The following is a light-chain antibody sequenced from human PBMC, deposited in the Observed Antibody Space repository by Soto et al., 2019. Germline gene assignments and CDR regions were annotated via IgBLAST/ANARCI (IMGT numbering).Light chain of an antibody. CDR2: KAS. J-gene: IGKJ2*01. CDR1: QSINSW. CDR3: QQYDPFPYT. V-gene: IGKV1-5*03. Sequence: DIQMTQSPSTLSESIGDTVIITCRSSQSINSWLAWYQQKPGKAPKLLIHKASTLESGVPSRFSGSESGTEFTLTISSQKPDDFETLYCQQYDPFPYTFGQGTKLEIK.